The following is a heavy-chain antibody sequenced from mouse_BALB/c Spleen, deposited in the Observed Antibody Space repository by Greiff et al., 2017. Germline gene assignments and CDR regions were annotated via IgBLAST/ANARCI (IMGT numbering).Heavy chain of an antibody. CDR2: IWAGGST. Sequence: VQVVESGPGLVAPSQSLSITCTVSGFSLTSYGVHWVRQPPGKGLEWLGVIWAGGSTNYNSALMSRLSISKDNSKSQVFLKMNSLQTDDTAMYYCAREKVPYAMDYWGQGTSVTVSS. J-gene: IGHJ4*01. CDR3: AREKVPYAMDY. CDR1: GFSLTSYG. V-gene: IGHV2-9*02.